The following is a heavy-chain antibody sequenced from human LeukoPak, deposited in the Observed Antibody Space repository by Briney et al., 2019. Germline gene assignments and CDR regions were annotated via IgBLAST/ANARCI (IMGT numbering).Heavy chain of an antibody. CDR2: IYSGGST. V-gene: IGHV3-53*01. J-gene: IGHJ3*02. CDR1: GFTVSSNY. Sequence: GGSLRLSCAASGFTVSSNYMSWVRQAPGKGLEWVSVIYSGGSTYYAASVKGRFTISRDNSKNTLYLQMNSLRAEDTAVYYCARVRWLVRAFDIWGQGTMVTVSS. CDR3: ARVRWLVRAFDI. D-gene: IGHD6-19*01.